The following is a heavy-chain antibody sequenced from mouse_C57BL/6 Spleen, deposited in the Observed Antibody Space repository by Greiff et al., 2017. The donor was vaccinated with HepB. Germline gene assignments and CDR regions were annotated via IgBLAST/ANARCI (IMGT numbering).Heavy chain of an antibody. CDR1: GYTFTNYW. CDR2: IYPGSGST. CDR3: ARREGYFDV. Sequence: VKLVESGAELVKPGASVKMSCKASGYTFTNYWITWVKQRPGQGLEWIGDIYPGSGSTNYNEKFKSKATLTVDTSSSTAYMQLSSLTSEDSAVYYCARREGYFDVWGTGTTVTVSS. J-gene: IGHJ1*03. V-gene: IGHV1-55*01.